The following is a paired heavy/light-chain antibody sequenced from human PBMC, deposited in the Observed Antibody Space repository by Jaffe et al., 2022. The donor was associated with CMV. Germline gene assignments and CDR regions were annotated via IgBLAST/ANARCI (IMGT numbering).Heavy chain of an antibody. V-gene: IGHV1-46*01. CDR2: IRPSGGST. CDR1: GYTFTNHY. CDR3: ARTADYGDSSGWFDS. D-gene: IGHD6-19*01. Sequence: QVQLVQSGAEMKKPGASVKVSCKASGYTFTNHYMHWVRQAPGQGLEWMGIIRPSGGSTGYAQNFQGRVTMTRDTSTSTVFMELSSLRSEDTAVYYCARTADYGDSSGWFDSWGQGTLVTVSS. J-gene: IGHJ5*01.
Light chain of an antibody. Sequence: QPVLTQSSSASASLGSSVKLTCTLSSGHSDYIIAWHQQQPGKAPRYLMKLEGSGSYNKGSGIPDRFSGSSSGADRYLTISNLQSEDEADYYCETWDSDTRVFGGGTKLTVL. V-gene: IGLV4-60*03. CDR3: ETWDSDTRV. CDR1: SGHSDYI. CDR2: LEGSGSY. J-gene: IGLJ3*02.